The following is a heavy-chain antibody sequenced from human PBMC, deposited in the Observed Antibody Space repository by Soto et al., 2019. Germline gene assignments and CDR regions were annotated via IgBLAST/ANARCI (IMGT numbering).Heavy chain of an antibody. Sequence: PGGSLRLSCAASGFTFSSYGMHWVRQAPGKGLEWVAVIWYDGSNKYYADSVKGRFTISRDNSKNTLYLQMNSLRAEDTAVYYCARVSHCSGGSCYGKFDYWGQGTLVTVSS. CDR3: ARVSHCSGGSCYGKFDY. CDR2: IWYDGSNK. V-gene: IGHV3-33*01. D-gene: IGHD2-15*01. J-gene: IGHJ4*02. CDR1: GFTFSSYG.